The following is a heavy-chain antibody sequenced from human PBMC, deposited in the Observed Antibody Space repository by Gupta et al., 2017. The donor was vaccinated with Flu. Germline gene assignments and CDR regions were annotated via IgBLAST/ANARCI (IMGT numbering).Heavy chain of an antibody. CDR1: EFLFTKAW. CDR3: TTAPDYTGSYYFDY. D-gene: IGHD1-26*01. V-gene: IGHV3-15*01. Sequence: EVQLLESGGGLIKPGGSLRLSCAAYEFLFTKAWMRWVRQAPGKGLEWVGRILRKTDGETTDYAAPVKGRFTISRDDSKNTVYLQMNSLKTEDTAVYYCTTAPDYTGSYYFDYWGQGTLVTVSS. J-gene: IGHJ4*02. CDR2: ILRKTDGETT.